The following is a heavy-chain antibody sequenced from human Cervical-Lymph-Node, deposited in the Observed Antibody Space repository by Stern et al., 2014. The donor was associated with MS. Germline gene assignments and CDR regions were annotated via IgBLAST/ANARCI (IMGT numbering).Heavy chain of an antibody. D-gene: IGHD3-16*01. V-gene: IGHV1-69*01. Sequence: VQLVESGAEVKKPGSSVKVSCKASGGNFSSYVISWVRQAPGQGLEWMGGIIPIFGPANYAQKFQGRVTIIADESTSTSYMELSSLRSEDTAVYYCATTGGGFDPWGQGTLVTVSS. J-gene: IGHJ5*02. CDR1: GGNFSSYV. CDR2: IIPIFGPA. CDR3: ATTGGGFDP.